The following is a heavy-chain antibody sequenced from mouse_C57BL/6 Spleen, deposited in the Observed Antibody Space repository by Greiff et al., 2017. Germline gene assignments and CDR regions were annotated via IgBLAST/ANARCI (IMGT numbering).Heavy chain of an antibody. CDR3: ATGTTVDY. CDR2: INPNNGGT. Sequence: VQLQQSGPELVKPGASVKISCKASGYTFTDYYMNWVKQSHGKSLEWIGDINPNNGGTSYNQKFTGKATLTVDKSSSTAYMELRSLTSEDSAVYYCATGTTVDYWGQGTTLTVSS. D-gene: IGHD1-1*01. CDR1: GYTFTDYY. J-gene: IGHJ2*01. V-gene: IGHV1-26*01.